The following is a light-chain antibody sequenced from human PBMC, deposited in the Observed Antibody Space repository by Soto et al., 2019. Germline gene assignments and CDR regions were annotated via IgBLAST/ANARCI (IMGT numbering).Light chain of an antibody. Sequence: ENVLTQSPGTLSLSPGERATLSCRASQSISSSYLAWYQQKPGQTPRLLIYHASNRATGIPDRLSGSGSGTDFTLTISRLEPEDFAVYYCQQYGDSLLTFGGGTKVEIK. CDR2: HAS. J-gene: IGKJ4*01. V-gene: IGKV3-20*01. CDR3: QQYGDSLLT. CDR1: QSISSSY.